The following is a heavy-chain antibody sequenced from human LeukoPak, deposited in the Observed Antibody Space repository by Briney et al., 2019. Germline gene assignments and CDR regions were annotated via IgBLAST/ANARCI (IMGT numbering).Heavy chain of an antibody. Sequence: GGSLRLSCAASGFTLSNYGMHWVRQGPGKGLEWLSVVSYDGTNKYYADSVKGRFTISRDNSKNMLYLEMNSLRAEDTAVYYCARPKFLTGYAYYYYYGMDVWGQGTTVTVSS. D-gene: IGHD3-9*01. CDR1: GFTLSNYG. CDR2: VSYDGTNK. CDR3: ARPKFLTGYAYYYYYGMDV. V-gene: IGHV3-30*03. J-gene: IGHJ6*02.